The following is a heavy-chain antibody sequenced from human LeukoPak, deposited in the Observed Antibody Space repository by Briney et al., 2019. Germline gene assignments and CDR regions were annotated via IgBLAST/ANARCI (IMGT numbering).Heavy chain of an antibody. CDR1: GFTFSGYS. V-gene: IGHV3-48*02. CDR2: ITSSGGTI. Sequence: GGPLRLSCAASGFTFSGYSMNWVRQAPGKGLEWVSYITSSGGTIYYADSVKGRFTISRDNAKNSLYLQMNSLGDEDTAVYYCARVRGGYYYDYWGQGTLVTVSS. D-gene: IGHD3-22*01. J-gene: IGHJ4*02. CDR3: ARVRGGYYYDY.